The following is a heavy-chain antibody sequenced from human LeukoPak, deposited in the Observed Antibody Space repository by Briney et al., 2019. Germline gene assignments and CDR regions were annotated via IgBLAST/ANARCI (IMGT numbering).Heavy chain of an antibody. D-gene: IGHD2-2*01. CDR2: IYPGDSDS. CDR1: GSTFTSYW. Sequence: RGESLQISCQGSGSTFTSYWIGWVRQLHGKGLEWMGIIYPGDSDSRYSPSFQGQVTISADKSSSTAYLQWSSLKASDTAMYYCARDSCSSTSCYGMNAFDIWGQGTMVTVSS. V-gene: IGHV5-51*01. J-gene: IGHJ3*02. CDR3: ARDSCSSTSCYGMNAFDI.